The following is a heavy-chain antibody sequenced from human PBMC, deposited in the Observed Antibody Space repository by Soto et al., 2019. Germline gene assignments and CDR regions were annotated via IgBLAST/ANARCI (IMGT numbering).Heavy chain of an antibody. D-gene: IGHD2-2*01. V-gene: IGHV1-8*01. J-gene: IGHJ4*02. CDR3: ALGGSGFYQLLSLH. CDR1: GYTFTSYD. Sequence: QVQLVQSGAEVKKPGASVKVSCKASGYTFTSYDINWVRQATGQGLEWMGWMNPNSGNTGYAQKFQDRVTMTRNTSISTAYMELSSRRSEDTAVYYWALGGSGFYQLLSLHWGQGTLVTVSS. CDR2: MNPNSGNT.